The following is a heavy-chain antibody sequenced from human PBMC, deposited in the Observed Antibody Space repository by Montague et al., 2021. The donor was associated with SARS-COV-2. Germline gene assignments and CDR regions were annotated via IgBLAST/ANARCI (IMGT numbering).Heavy chain of an antibody. CDR2: TYYRSKWYN. Sequence: CAISGDSVSSNSAAWNWIRQSPSRGLEWLGRTYYRSKWYNDYAVSVKSRITINRGTSKNQFSLQLNSVTPEDTAVYYCVRGIWFGELLTGYYYYGMDVWGQGTTVTVSS. CDR1: GDSVSSNSAA. CDR3: VRGIWFGELLTGYYYYGMDV. V-gene: IGHV6-1*01. D-gene: IGHD3-10*01. J-gene: IGHJ6*02.